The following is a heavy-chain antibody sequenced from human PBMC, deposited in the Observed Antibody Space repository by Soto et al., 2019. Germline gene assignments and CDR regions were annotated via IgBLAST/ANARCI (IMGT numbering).Heavy chain of an antibody. CDR2: IIPIFGTA. J-gene: IGHJ2*01. CDR3: ARGNHSWLQLWYFDL. CDR1: GGTFSSYT. V-gene: IGHV1-69*12. D-gene: IGHD5-12*01. Sequence: QVQLVQSGAEVKKPGSSVTVSCKASGGTFSSYTISWVRQAPGQGLEWMGGIIPIFGTANYAQKFQGRVTITADESTSTDYMELSSLRSEDTAVYYCARGNHSWLQLWYFDLWGRGTLVTVSS.